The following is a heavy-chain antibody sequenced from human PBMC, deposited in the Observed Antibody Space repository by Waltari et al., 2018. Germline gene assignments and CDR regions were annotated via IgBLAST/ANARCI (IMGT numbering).Heavy chain of an antibody. CDR3: ARDRYCTNGVCYYYYGMDV. CDR2: IKQDGSEK. CDR1: GFTFSSYW. D-gene: IGHD2-8*01. V-gene: IGHV3-7*01. Sequence: EVQLVESGGGLVQPGGSLRLSCAASGFTFSSYWMSWVRQAPGKGLEWVANIKQDGSEKYYVDAVKCRFTISRDNAKNSLYLQMNSLRAEDTAVYYCARDRYCTNGVCYYYYGMDVWGQGTTVTVSS. J-gene: IGHJ6*02.